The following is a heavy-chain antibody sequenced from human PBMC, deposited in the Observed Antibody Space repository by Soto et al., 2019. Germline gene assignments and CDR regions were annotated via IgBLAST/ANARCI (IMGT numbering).Heavy chain of an antibody. CDR2: FDPEDGET. J-gene: IGHJ4*02. D-gene: IGHD6-13*01. CDR3: ATVTRYSRRRDFDD. V-gene: IGHV1-24*01. Sequence: ASVKVSCKVSGYTLTELSMHWVRQAPGKGLEWMGGFDPEDGETIYAQKFQGRVTMTEDTSTDTAYMELSSLRSEDTAVYYCATVTRYSRRRDFDDWGQGTLVTVSS. CDR1: GYTLTELS.